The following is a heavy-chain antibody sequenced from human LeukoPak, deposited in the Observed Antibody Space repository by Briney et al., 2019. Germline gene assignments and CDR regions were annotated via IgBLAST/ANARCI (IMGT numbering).Heavy chain of an antibody. CDR1: GSTFSSYE. CDR2: ISSGSTI. CDR3: ARESIAVAGAPFDY. V-gene: IGHV3-48*03. D-gene: IGHD6-19*01. J-gene: IGHJ4*02. Sequence: GGSLRLSCAASGSTFSSYEMNWVRQAPGKGLEWVSYISSGSTIYDADSVKGRFTISRDNAKNSLYLQMNSLRAEDTAVYYCARESIAVAGAPFDYWGQGTLVTVSS.